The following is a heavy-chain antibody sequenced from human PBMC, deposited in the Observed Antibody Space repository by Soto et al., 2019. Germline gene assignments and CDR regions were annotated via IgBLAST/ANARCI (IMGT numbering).Heavy chain of an antibody. J-gene: IGHJ4*02. CDR3: AKTPTGYYDS. CDR2: VFYTGSA. D-gene: IGHD2-8*02. CDR1: GGSIRGSDDY. Sequence: QLHLQESGPRLVKPSETLSLTCSVSGGSIRGSDDYWGWIRQSPGKGMEYIGSVFYTGSAYYNPSFKSRVSIVADTSTTRFFLNLNSVTATDTGVYYCAKTPTGYYDSWGQGILVTVSS. V-gene: IGHV4-39*02.